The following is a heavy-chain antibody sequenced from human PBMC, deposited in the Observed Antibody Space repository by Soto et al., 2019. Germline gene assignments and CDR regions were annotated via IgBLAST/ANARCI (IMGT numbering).Heavy chain of an antibody. CDR1: GFTFSSYE. J-gene: IGHJ4*02. D-gene: IGHD3-16*02. V-gene: IGHV3-48*03. CDR2: ISSSGSTI. CDR3: AREAVLYDYVWGSYRYFDY. Sequence: GSLRLSGAASGFTFSSYEMNWVRQAPGKGLEWVSYISSSGSTIYYADSVKGRFTISRDNAKNSLYLQMNSLRAEDTAVYYCAREAVLYDYVWGSYRYFDYWGQGTLVTVSS.